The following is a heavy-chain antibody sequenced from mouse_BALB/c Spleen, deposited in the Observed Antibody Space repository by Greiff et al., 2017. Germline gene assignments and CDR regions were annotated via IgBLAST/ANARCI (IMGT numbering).Heavy chain of an antibody. Sequence: VQLQESGPSLVKPSQTLSLTCSVTGDSITSGYWNWIRKFPGNKLEYMGYISYSGSTYYNPSLKSRISITRDTSKNPYYLQLNSVTTEDTATYYCARYSYDYSYAMDYWGQGTAVTVSS. CDR3: ARYSYDYSYAMDY. J-gene: IGHJ4*01. D-gene: IGHD2-4*01. CDR2: ISYSGST. CDR1: GDSITSGY. V-gene: IGHV3-8*02.